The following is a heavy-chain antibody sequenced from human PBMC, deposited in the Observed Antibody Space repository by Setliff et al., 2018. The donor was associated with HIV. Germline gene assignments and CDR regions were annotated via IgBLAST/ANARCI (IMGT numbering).Heavy chain of an antibody. CDR2: IYPGDSDT. Sequence: PGESLKISCKGSGYNFTNYWIGWVRQMPGKGLEWMGIIYPGDSDTTYSPSFQGQVTISADKSINTAYLQWSSLKASDTAMYFCARHPYSRAPSIYYYMDVWGKGTTVTVSS. D-gene: IGHD6-13*01. V-gene: IGHV5-51*01. CDR1: GYNFTNYW. J-gene: IGHJ6*03. CDR3: ARHPYSRAPSIYYYMDV.